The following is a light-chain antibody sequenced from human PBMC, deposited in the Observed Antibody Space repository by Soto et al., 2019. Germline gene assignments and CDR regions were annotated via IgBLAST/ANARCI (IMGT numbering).Light chain of an antibody. V-gene: IGKV3-15*01. Sequence: EVVMTQSPATLSVSPGERATFSCRASQSVNTNLAWYQLKPGQAPRLLVYGASIRATGIPARFSGSGSGTEFTLTISSLQSEDFAVYCCQQYNNWPATFGQGTKVDIK. CDR2: GAS. CDR3: QQYNNWPAT. CDR1: QSVNTN. J-gene: IGKJ1*01.